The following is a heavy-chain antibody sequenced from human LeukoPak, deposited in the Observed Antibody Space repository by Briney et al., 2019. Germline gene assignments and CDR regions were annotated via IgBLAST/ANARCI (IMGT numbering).Heavy chain of an antibody. Sequence: GRSLRLSCAASGFTFSSYGMHWVRQAPGKGLEWVAVIWYDGSNKYYADSVKGRFTISRDNSKNTLYLQMNSLRAEDTAVYYCAKDPTGREGPNFFDYWGQRTLVTVSS. CDR2: IWYDGSNK. CDR1: GFTFSSYG. V-gene: IGHV3-33*06. CDR3: AKDPTGREGPNFFDY. J-gene: IGHJ4*02.